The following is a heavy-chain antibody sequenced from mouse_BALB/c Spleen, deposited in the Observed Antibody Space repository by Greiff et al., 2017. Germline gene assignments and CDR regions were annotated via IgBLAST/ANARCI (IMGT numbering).Heavy chain of an antibody. CDR2: IDPSDSYT. Sequence: VQLQQPGAELVKPGASVKLSCKASGYTFTSYWMHWVKQRPGQGLEWIGEIDPSDSYTNYNQNFKGKATLTVDKSSSTAYMQLSSLTSEDSAVYYCARGGNYGGMDYWGQGTSVTVSS. J-gene: IGHJ4*01. V-gene: IGHV1-69*02. CDR3: ARGGNYGGMDY. D-gene: IGHD2-1*01. CDR1: GYTFTSYW.